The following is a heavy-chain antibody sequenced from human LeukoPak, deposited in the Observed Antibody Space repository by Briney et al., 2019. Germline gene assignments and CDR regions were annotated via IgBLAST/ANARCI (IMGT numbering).Heavy chain of an antibody. CDR2: INHSGST. CDR3: ARGLRSRQYSSSWYFPHGWFDP. CDR1: GGSFSGYY. J-gene: IGHJ5*02. D-gene: IGHD6-13*01. Sequence: SETLSLTCAVYGGSFSGYYWSWIRQPPGKGLEWIGEINHSGSTNYNPSLKSRVTISVDTSKNQFYLKLSSVTAADTAVYYCARGLRSRQYSSSWYFPHGWFDPWGQGTLVTVSS. V-gene: IGHV4-34*01.